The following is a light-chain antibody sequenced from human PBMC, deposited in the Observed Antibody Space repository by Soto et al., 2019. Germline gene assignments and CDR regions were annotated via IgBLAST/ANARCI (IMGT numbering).Light chain of an antibody. Sequence: EIVMTQSAATLSVSPGERATLSCRASQGVNTNLAWYQQKPGQAPQLLIYGASTRATGVPARFNGSGSVTEFTLTITSLQSDDFATYSCQQYNSWPRTFGHGTKV. J-gene: IGKJ1*01. CDR3: QQYNSWPRT. V-gene: IGKV3-15*01. CDR1: QGVNTN. CDR2: GAS.